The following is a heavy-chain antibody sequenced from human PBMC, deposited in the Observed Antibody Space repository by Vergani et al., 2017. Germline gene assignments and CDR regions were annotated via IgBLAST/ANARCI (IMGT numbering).Heavy chain of an antibody. D-gene: IGHD6-19*01. V-gene: IGHV3-15*01. CDR3: TTEAMIGDSGGSQFGLALDP. CDR2: IKSKTDGGTT. CDR1: GFTFSNAW. Sequence: EVQLVESGGGLVKPGGSLRLSCAASGFTFSNAWMSWVRQAPGKGLEWVGRIKSKTDGGTTDYAAPVKGRFTISRDDSKNTLYLQMNSLKTEDTAVYYCTTEAMIGDSGGSQFGLALDPWGQGTLVTVSS. J-gene: IGHJ5*02.